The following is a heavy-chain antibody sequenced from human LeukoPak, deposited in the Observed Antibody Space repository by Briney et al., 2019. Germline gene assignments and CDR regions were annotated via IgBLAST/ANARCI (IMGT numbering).Heavy chain of an antibody. CDR3: ARGGYCSSTSCYFPDY. V-gene: IGHV1-18*01. J-gene: IGHJ4*02. D-gene: IGHD2-2*01. Sequence: GATVKVSCKASGYTFTSYGISWVRQAPGQGLEWMGWISAYNGNTNYAQKLQGRVTMTTDTSTSTAYMELRSLRSDDTAVYYCARGGYCSSTSCYFPDYWGQGTLVTVSS. CDR1: GYTFTSYG. CDR2: ISAYNGNT.